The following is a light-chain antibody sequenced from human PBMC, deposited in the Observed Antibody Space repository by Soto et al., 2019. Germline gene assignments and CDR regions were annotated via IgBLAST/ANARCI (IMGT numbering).Light chain of an antibody. Sequence: QSALTQPRSVSGSPGQSVTISCTGTSSDVGGYNYVSWYQQHPGKAPKLMIYDVSKRPSGVPDRFSGSKSGNTASLTISVLQAEDEADYYCCSYAGSYTHVVFGGGTKVTVL. J-gene: IGLJ2*01. CDR2: DVS. V-gene: IGLV2-11*01. CDR3: CSYAGSYTHVV. CDR1: SSDVGGYNY.